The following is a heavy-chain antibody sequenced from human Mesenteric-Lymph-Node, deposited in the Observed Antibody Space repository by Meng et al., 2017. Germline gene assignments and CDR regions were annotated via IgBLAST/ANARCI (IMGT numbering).Heavy chain of an antibody. D-gene: IGHD6-19*01. CDR2: IYHSGST. Sequence: DSAPGLVTPSGTLALPCAVSCGSISSSNWWSWVRQPPGKGLEWIGEIYHSGSTNYNPSLKSRVTISVDKSKNQFSLNLSSVTAADTAVYYCARVGQWLPIDYWGQGTLVTVSS. V-gene: IGHV4-4*02. CDR1: CGSISSSNW. J-gene: IGHJ4*02. CDR3: ARVGQWLPIDY.